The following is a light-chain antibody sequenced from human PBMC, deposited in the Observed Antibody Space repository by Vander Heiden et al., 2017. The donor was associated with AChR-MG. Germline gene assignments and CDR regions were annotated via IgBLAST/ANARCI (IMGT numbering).Light chain of an antibody. CDR3: QQYHNWPRT. Sequence: ELVMTQSPATLSVSPGERVTLSCRASQSVSSNLAWYQHKPGQAPRLLISVASTRATGSPARFSGSGSGTEFTLTISSLQSEDFAVYYCQQYHNWPRTFGQGTKVEIK. V-gene: IGKV3-15*01. J-gene: IGKJ1*01. CDR2: VAS. CDR1: QSVSSN.